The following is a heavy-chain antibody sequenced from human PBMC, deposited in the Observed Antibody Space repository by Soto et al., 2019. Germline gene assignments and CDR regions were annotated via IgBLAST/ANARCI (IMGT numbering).Heavy chain of an antibody. D-gene: IGHD2-2*01. CDR2: ISGSNGDT. CDR3: ARWTDIVLLPALWFDP. CDR1: GYSFSNYG. Sequence: ASVKVSCKASGYSFSNYGFSWVRQAPGQGLEWVGWISGSNGDTNYAQKFQGRVTMTTDPSTSTAYMELRSLRSDDTAVYYCARWTDIVLLPALWFDPWGQGTLVTVSS. V-gene: IGHV1-18*01. J-gene: IGHJ5*02.